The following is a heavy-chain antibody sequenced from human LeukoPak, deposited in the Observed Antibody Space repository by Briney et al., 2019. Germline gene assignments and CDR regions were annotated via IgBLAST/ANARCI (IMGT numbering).Heavy chain of an antibody. CDR1: GFSFTSYA. Sequence: PGGSLRLSCAASGFSFTSYAMSWVRQAPGKGLEWVSAISNSGGSTYYADSVKGRFTISRDNAKNSLYLQMNSLRAEDTAVYYCARELPFDYWGQGTLVTVSS. D-gene: IGHD2-15*01. CDR3: ARELPFDY. V-gene: IGHV3-23*01. J-gene: IGHJ4*02. CDR2: ISNSGGST.